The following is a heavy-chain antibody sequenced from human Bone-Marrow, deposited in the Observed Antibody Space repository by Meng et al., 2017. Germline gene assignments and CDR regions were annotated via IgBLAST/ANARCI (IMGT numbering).Heavy chain of an antibody. Sequence: GPRLWKPCPPPSVAWADSGDRVPGTRALWHWVRQSPSRGLEWLGHTYYRSQWQSHYGASVKSRISIYADTSRNQFSLILNSVTPEDTAVYYCASWYGESWGQGTLVTVSS. J-gene: IGHJ4*02. CDR1: GDRVPGTRAL. CDR3: ASWYGES. V-gene: IGHV6-1*01. CDR2: TYYRSQWQS. D-gene: IGHD3-10*01.